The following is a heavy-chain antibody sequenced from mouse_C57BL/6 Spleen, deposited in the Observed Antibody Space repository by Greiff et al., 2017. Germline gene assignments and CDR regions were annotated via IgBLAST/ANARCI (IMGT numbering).Heavy chain of an antibody. V-gene: IGHV1-64*01. CDR1: GYTFTSYW. CDR2: IHPNSGST. CDR3: ARSPFYGSSYGFAY. D-gene: IGHD1-1*01. Sequence: QVQLKQPGAELVKPGASVKLSCKASGYTFTSYWMHWVKQRPGQGLEWIGMIHPNSGSTNYNEKFKSKATLTVDKSSSTAYMQLSSLTSEDSAVYYCARSPFYGSSYGFAYWGQGTLVTVSA. J-gene: IGHJ3*01.